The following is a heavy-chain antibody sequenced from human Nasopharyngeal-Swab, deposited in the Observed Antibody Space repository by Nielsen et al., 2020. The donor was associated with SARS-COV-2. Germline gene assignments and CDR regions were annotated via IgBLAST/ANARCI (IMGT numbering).Heavy chain of an antibody. J-gene: IGHJ5*02. V-gene: IGHV4-61*02. D-gene: IGHD3-3*01. CDR2: IYTSGST. CDR3: ARSYDFWGGYHYNWFDP. CDR1: GGSISSGSYY. Sequence: LRLSCTVSGGSISSGSYYWIWIRQPAGKGLEWIGRIYTSGSTNYNPSLKSRVTISVDTSKNQFSLKLSSVTAADTAVYYCARSYDFWGGYHYNWFDPWGQGTLVTVSS.